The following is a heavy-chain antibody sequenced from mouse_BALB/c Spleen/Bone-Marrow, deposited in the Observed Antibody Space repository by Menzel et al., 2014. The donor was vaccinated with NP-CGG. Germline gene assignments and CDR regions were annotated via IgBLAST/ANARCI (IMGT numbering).Heavy chain of an antibody. CDR3: TRGWDAMDY. CDR1: GYTFTDYE. V-gene: IGHV1-15*01. Sequence: QVQLKHSGAELVRPGASVKLSCKALGYTFTDYEIHWVKQTPEHGLEWIGAIHPGSGGTAHNQKFKGKATLTVDKSSNTAHMELSSLTSEDSAVDYCTRGWDAMDYWGQGTSVTVSS. CDR2: IHPGSGGT. D-gene: IGHD3-3*01. J-gene: IGHJ4*01.